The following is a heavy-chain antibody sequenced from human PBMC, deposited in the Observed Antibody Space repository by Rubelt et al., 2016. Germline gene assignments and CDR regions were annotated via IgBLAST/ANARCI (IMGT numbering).Heavy chain of an antibody. D-gene: IGHD6-19*01. Sequence: QVQLQQWGAGLLQPSETLSLTCAVYGGSFSGYYWSWIRQPPGKGLEWIGEINHSGSTSYNPSFKSRVAISVDTSKNQFSLKLSSVTAADTAVYYCARERYSSGWYPDYWGQGTLVTVSS. CDR1: GGSFSGYY. CDR2: INHSGST. CDR3: ARERYSSGWYPDY. V-gene: IGHV4-34*01. J-gene: IGHJ4*02.